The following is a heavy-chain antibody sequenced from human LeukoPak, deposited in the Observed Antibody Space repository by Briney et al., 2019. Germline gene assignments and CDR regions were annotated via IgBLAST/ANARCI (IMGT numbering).Heavy chain of an antibody. J-gene: IGHJ1*01. CDR2: IYSGGTT. CDR3: AKSGHYYDSSGSGKYFQH. V-gene: IGHV3-66*01. D-gene: IGHD3-22*01. CDR1: AFTVSSNS. Sequence: PGGSLSLSCAASAFTVSSNSVNWVRQAPGQGLEWVSVIYSGGTTYYADSVKGRFTISRDISKNTLYLQMYSLRAEDTAVYYCAKSGHYYDSSGSGKYFQHWGQGTLVTVSS.